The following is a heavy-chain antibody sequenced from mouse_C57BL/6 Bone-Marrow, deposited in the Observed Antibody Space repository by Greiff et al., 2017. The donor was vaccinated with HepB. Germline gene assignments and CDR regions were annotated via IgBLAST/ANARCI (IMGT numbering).Heavy chain of an antibody. J-gene: IGHJ2*01. Sequence: QVQLQQPGAELVKPGASVKLSCKASGYTFTSYWMHWVKQRPGQGLEWIGMIHHNSGSTNYNEKFKRKATLTVDKSSSTAYMQLSSLTSEDSAVYYCARGGPGSPYGYWGQGTTLTVSS. CDR3: ARGGPGSPYGY. CDR1: GYTFTSYW. V-gene: IGHV1-64*01. CDR2: IHHNSGST. D-gene: IGHD1-1*01.